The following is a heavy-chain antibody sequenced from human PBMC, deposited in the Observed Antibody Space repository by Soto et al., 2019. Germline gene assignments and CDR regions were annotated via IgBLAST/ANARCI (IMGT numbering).Heavy chain of an antibody. V-gene: IGHV4-39*01. J-gene: IGHJ4*02. Sequence: SETLSLTCTVSGGSISSSSYYWGWIRQPPGKGLEWIGSIYYSESTYYNPSLKSRVTISVDTSKNQFSLKLNSVTAADTAVYFCARQRTENSSGWFSLFSGWGQGTLVTVSS. CDR2: IYYSEST. CDR3: ARQRTENSSGWFSLFSG. CDR1: GGSISSSSYY. D-gene: IGHD6-13*01.